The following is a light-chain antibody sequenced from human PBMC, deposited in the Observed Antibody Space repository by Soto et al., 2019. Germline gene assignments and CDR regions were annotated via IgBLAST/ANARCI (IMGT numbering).Light chain of an antibody. Sequence: DIQMTQSPSTLSASVGDRVTITCRASQGIKNDLGWYQQKPGKAPKLLIYAASTLQSGVPSRFSGSGSGTDFTLTISSLQPEDVATYYCQKYNSAPRTFGQGTKVDIK. CDR1: QGIKND. J-gene: IGKJ1*01. V-gene: IGKV1-27*01. CDR2: AAS. CDR3: QKYNSAPRT.